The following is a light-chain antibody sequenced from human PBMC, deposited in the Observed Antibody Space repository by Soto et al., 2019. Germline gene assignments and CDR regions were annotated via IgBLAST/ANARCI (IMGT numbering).Light chain of an antibody. Sequence: DTVMTQSPDSLAVSLGERATINCKSSQSVLYSSNNKNYLAWYQQKPGQPPKLLIYWASTRESGVPDRFSGSGSGTDFTLTISSLQAEDVAGYYCQQYYSTPPTFGGGTKVEIK. J-gene: IGKJ4*01. CDR2: WAS. CDR3: QQYYSTPPT. CDR1: QSVLYSSNNKNY. V-gene: IGKV4-1*01.